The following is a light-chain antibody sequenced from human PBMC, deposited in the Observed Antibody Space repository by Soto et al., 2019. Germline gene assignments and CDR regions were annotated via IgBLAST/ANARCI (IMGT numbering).Light chain of an antibody. CDR3: QQTHSTIHS. Sequence: AIRMTQSPSSLSASTGDRVTITCRANQGISSYLAWYQQKPGKAPKLLIYAASTLQSGVPSRFSGSGSGTDFTLTISCLQSEDFATYYCQQTHSTIHSFGQGTKVDIK. V-gene: IGKV1-8*01. CDR2: AAS. CDR1: QGISSY. J-gene: IGKJ2*01.